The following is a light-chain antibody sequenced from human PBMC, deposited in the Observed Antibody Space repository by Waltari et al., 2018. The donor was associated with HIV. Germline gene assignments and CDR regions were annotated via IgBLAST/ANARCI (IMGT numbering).Light chain of an antibody. J-gene: IGKJ4*01. CDR3: QQYGSSPQT. CDR1: QSVSNSY. Sequence: GERATLSCRASQSVSNSYLAWYQQKGGQAPRLLIYGSSDRATGIPDRFSGSGSGTDFTLTISRLEPEDFAVYYCQQYGSSPQTFGGGTNVEMK. V-gene: IGKV3-20*01. CDR2: GSS.